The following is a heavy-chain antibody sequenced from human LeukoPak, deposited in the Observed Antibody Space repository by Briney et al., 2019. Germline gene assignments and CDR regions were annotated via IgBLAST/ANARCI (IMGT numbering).Heavy chain of an antibody. J-gene: IGHJ5*02. Sequence: GGSLRLSCAASEFTFSSYSMSWVRQAPGKGLEWVSYITSSSTTIYYADSVKGRFTLSRDNAKNSLYPQMNSLRVEDTALYYCATDITRTTISWGQGTLVTVSS. CDR3: ATDITRTTIS. V-gene: IGHV3-48*01. D-gene: IGHD2/OR15-2a*01. CDR1: EFTFSSYS. CDR2: ITSSSTTI.